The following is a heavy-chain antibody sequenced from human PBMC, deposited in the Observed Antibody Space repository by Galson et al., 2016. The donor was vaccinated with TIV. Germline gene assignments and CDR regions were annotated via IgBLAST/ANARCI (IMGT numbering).Heavy chain of an antibody. V-gene: IGHV4-31*03. Sequence: TLSLTCTVSGGSINSGGYYWSWLRQHPGKGLEWIGYIYYSGTTQYNPSLKSRVTISVDTSKTQFSLNLSPVTAADTAVYYCARDKNDYGVDAFDIWGQGTMVIVSS. CDR1: GGSINSGGYY. CDR2: IYYSGTT. D-gene: IGHD4-17*01. J-gene: IGHJ3*02. CDR3: ARDKNDYGVDAFDI.